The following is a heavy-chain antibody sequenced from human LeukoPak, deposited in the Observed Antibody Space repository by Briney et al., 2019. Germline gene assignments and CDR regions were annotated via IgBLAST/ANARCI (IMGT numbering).Heavy chain of an antibody. CDR3: AYYDLTSGGFDP. V-gene: IGHV4-39*07. CDR1: GGSISSSSYY. D-gene: IGHD3-22*01. J-gene: IGHJ5*02. Sequence: PSETLSLTCTVSGGSISSSSYYWGWIRQPPGKGLEWIGSIYTSGSTNYNPSLKSRVTISVDTSKNKFSLKLSSVTAADTAVYYCAYYDLTSGGFDPWGRGTLVTVSS. CDR2: IYTSGST.